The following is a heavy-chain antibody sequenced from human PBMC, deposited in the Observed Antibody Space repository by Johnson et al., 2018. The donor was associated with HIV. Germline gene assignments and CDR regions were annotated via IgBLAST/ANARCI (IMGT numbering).Heavy chain of an antibody. V-gene: IGHV3-30*04. Sequence: QVQLVESGGGVVQPGRSLRLSCAASGFTFSNYAVHWVRQAPGKGLEWVAVISYDGGNKYYTDSVKGRFTISRDNSKNRLYLQMNSLRAEDTAVYFCARGVKQQLSVVDAFDIWGQGTMVIVSS. CDR3: ARGVKQQLSVVDAFDI. J-gene: IGHJ3*02. CDR2: ISYDGGNK. CDR1: GFTFSNYA. D-gene: IGHD1-1*01.